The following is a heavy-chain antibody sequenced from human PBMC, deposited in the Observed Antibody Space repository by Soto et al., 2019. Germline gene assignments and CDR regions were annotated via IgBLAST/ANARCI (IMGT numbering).Heavy chain of an antibody. CDR1: GFTFSSYA. Sequence: QVQLVESGGGVVQPGRSLRLSCAASGFTFSSYAMHWVRQAPGKGLEWVALISYDGSNKYYADSVKGRFTISRDTSKNLLXXQMDSLRVEDTAVYYCARGGSETAMVTYYYYGLDVWGQGTTVTVSS. CDR2: ISYDGSNK. V-gene: IGHV3-30-3*01. D-gene: IGHD5-18*01. J-gene: IGHJ6*02. CDR3: ARGGSETAMVTYYYYGLDV.